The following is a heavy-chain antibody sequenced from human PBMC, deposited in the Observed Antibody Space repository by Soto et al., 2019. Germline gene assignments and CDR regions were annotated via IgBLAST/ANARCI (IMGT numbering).Heavy chain of an antibody. Sequence: QVQLVQSGAEVKKPGASVKVSCKASGYTFTSYGISWVRQANGQGLEWMGWISAYNGNKKYAQKLQSRATMTTEISTSTAYMELSSLRSDDTAVYSCARDLGQQLFDYWGQGTLVTVSS. CDR1: GYTFTSYG. CDR3: ARDLGQQLFDY. CDR2: ISAYNGNK. V-gene: IGHV1-18*01. J-gene: IGHJ4*02. D-gene: IGHD2-2*01.